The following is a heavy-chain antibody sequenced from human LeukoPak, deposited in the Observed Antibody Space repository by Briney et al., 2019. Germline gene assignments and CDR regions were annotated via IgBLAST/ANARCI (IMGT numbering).Heavy chain of an antibody. CDR1: GGSFSGYY. D-gene: IGHD2-2*01. Sequence: SETLPLTCAVYGGSFSGYYWSWIRQPPGKGLEWIGEINHSGSTNYNPSLKSRVTISVDTSKNQFSLKLSSVTAADTAVYYCAGLGYCSSTSCAEWLSYWGQGTLVTVSS. V-gene: IGHV4-34*01. CDR2: INHSGST. CDR3: AGLGYCSSTSCAEWLSY. J-gene: IGHJ4*02.